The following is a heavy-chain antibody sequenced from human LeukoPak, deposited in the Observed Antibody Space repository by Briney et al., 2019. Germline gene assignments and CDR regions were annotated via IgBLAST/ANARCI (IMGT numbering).Heavy chain of an antibody. J-gene: IGHJ6*03. Sequence: GGSLRLSCAASGSTFSSYWMHWVRQAPGKGLVWVSRINTDGSSTSYADSVKGRFTISRDNAKNTLYLQMNSLRAEDTAVYYCARDRDFYYYMDVWGKGTTVTVSS. CDR2: INTDGSST. V-gene: IGHV3-74*01. D-gene: IGHD5-24*01. CDR3: ARDRDFYYYMDV. CDR1: GSTFSSYW.